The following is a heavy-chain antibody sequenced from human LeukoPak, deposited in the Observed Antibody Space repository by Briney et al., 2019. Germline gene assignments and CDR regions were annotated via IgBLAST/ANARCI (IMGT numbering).Heavy chain of an antibody. CDR2: INPNSGGT. Sequence: GASVKVSCKASGYTFTGYYMHWVRQAPGQGLEWMGWINPNSGGTNYAQKFQGRVTMTRDTSISTAYMELSRLSSDDTAVYYCARDRYCSSTSCFRFDYWGQGTLVTVSS. CDR3: ARDRYCSSTSCFRFDY. D-gene: IGHD2-2*01. V-gene: IGHV1-2*02. J-gene: IGHJ4*02. CDR1: GYTFTGYY.